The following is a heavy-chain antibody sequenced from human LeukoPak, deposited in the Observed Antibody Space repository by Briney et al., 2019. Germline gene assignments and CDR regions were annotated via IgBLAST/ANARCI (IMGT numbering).Heavy chain of an antibody. D-gene: IGHD4-17*01. CDR1: GGSISNYY. V-gene: IGHV4-59*01. CDR3: AREGPDYGDSKFDY. Sequence: SDTLTLPCTVSGGSISNYYWSWIRQPPGKGLVWLGYIHYRGSTNYNPPLKSRVTLPLGKPKNQFSLNLKSVTAADTAIYFCAREGPDYGDSKFDYWGQGTLVTVSS. CDR2: IHYRGST. J-gene: IGHJ4*02.